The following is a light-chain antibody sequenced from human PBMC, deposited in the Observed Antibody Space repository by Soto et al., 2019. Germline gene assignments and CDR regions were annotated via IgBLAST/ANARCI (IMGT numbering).Light chain of an antibody. V-gene: IGLV2-14*03. CDR3: SSYRSNNIRGV. CDR2: DVT. CDR1: SSDIGGYNY. J-gene: IGLJ2*01. Sequence: QSALTQPASVSGSPGQSITISCTGTSSDIGGYNYVSWYQHHPGKDPKLIIYDVTNRPSGVSTRFSGSKSGNTASLTISGLQAEDEADYYCSSYRSNNIRGVFGGGTKLTVL.